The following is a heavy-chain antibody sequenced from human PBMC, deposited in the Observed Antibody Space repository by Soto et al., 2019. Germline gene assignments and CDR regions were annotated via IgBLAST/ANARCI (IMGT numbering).Heavy chain of an antibody. V-gene: IGHV1-8*01. Sequence: ASVKVSCKXSGYTFTSYDINWVRQATGQGLEWMGWMNPNSGNTGYAQKFQGRVTMTRNTSISTAYMELSSLRSEDTAVYYCARGLGYHFWSGYYSGSSYWYFDLWGRGTLVTVSS. J-gene: IGHJ2*01. CDR3: ARGLGYHFWSGYYSGSSYWYFDL. D-gene: IGHD3-3*01. CDR2: MNPNSGNT. CDR1: GYTFTSYD.